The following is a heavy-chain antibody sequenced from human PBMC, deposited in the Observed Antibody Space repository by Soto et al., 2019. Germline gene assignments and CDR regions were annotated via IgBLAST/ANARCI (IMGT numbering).Heavy chain of an antibody. J-gene: IGHJ5*02. CDR3: SRDGGCRDGYAVGCNWFDP. Sequence: GGSLRLSCAASGFTFSSYGMHWVRQAPGKGLEWVAVIWYDGSNKYYADSVKGRFTISRDNSKNTLYLQMNSLRAEDTAVYYCSRDGGCRDGYAVGCNWFDPWGQGTLVTVSS. CDR1: GFTFSSYG. CDR2: IWYDGSNK. V-gene: IGHV3-33*01. D-gene: IGHD5-12*01.